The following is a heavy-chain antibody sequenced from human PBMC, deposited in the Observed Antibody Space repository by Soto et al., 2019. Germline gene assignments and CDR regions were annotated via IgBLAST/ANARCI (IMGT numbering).Heavy chain of an antibody. CDR2: FFIGGNT. CDR1: GGSIGSSTYY. CDR3: ARRWGSAADY. J-gene: IGHJ4*02. Sequence: SETLSLTCTVSGGSIGSSTYYWGWMRQPPGKGLEWIASFFIGGNTYYNPSLKSRVTISVDTSKNQFSLKLSSVTAADTAVYYCARRWGSAADYWGQGTLVTVSS. V-gene: IGHV4-39*01. D-gene: IGHD2-15*01.